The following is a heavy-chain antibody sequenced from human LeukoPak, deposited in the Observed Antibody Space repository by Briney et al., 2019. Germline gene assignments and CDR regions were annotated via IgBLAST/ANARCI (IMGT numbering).Heavy chain of an antibody. CDR2: ISGSGGST. V-gene: IGHV3-23*01. CDR1: GFTFSSYA. D-gene: IGHD3-22*01. J-gene: IGHJ4*02. CDR3: AKERGYYYDSSGSYFDY. Sequence: GGSLRLSCAASGFTFSSYAMTWVRQAPGKGLESVSAISGSGGSTYYADSVKGRFTISRDSSKNTLYLQMNSLRAEDTALYYCAKERGYYYDSSGSYFDYWGQGTLVTVSS.